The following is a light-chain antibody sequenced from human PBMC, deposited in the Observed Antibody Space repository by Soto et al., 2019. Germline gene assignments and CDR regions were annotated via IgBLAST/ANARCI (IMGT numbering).Light chain of an antibody. CDR1: SSDVGGYNY. CDR2: DVI. Sequence: QSALTQPRSVSGSPGQSVTISCTGTSSDVGGYNYVSWYQQHPGKAPKLMIYDVIKRPSGVPDRFSGSKSGNTASLTISGLQAEDEADYYCCSYPSTYNIFKVFGIGTKLTVL. CDR3: CSYPSTYNIFKV. V-gene: IGLV2-11*01. J-gene: IGLJ2*01.